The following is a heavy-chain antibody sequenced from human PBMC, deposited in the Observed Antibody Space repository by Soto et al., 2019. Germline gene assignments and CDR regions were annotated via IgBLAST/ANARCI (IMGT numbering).Heavy chain of an antibody. Sequence: PGGSLRLSCAASGFTFSSYGMHWVRQAPGKGLEWVAVISYDGSNKYYADSVKGRFTISRDNSKNTLYLQMNSLRAEDTAVYYCAKLGYCSGGSCPDGAQGFDPRGQGTLVTVSS. CDR3: AKLGYCSGGSCPDGAQGFDP. V-gene: IGHV3-30*18. CDR1: GFTFSSYG. J-gene: IGHJ5*02. CDR2: ISYDGSNK. D-gene: IGHD2-15*01.